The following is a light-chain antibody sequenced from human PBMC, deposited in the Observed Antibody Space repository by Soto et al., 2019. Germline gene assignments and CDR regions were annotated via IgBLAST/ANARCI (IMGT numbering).Light chain of an antibody. CDR3: QQYNNWPPYT. Sequence: EIVMTQSPATLSVSPGERATLSCRASQSINSNLAGYQQRPGQAPRLLIYGASTRATGIPARFSGSGSGAEFTLTISSLQSEDFAVYYCQQYNNWPPYTFGQGTKLEI. J-gene: IGKJ2*01. CDR2: GAS. V-gene: IGKV3-15*01. CDR1: QSINSN.